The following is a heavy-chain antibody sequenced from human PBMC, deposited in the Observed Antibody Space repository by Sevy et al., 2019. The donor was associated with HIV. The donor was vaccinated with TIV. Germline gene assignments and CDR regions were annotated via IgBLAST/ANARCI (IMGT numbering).Heavy chain of an antibody. J-gene: IGHJ4*02. CDR3: ARDRRVEYGGSDY. V-gene: IGHV3-7*03. CDR1: GFTFSNHW. Sequence: GGSLRLSCGVSGFTFSNHWMSWVRQAPGKGLEWVANIKKDGTEKFYVDSVKGRFSISRDNAENSLYLEMNSLRVEDTAVYYCARDRRVEYGGSDYWGQGTLVTVSS. CDR2: IKKDGTEK. D-gene: IGHD3-10*01.